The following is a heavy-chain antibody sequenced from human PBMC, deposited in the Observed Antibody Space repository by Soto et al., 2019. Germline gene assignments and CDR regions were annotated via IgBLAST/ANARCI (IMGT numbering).Heavy chain of an antibody. J-gene: IGHJ4*02. CDR2: AHHSGRT. CDR1: GGSMTSSNW. CDR3: ARSEATGLDY. V-gene: IGHV4-4*02. D-gene: IGHD1-26*01. Sequence: QVQLQESGPGLVKPSGTLSLTCTVSGGSMTSSNWWNWVRQSPGKGLEWIGEAHHSGRTNYTPSLKRRVTISVAKSKTHFSLKLSSVTAADTAVYYCARSEATGLDYWGQGTLVTVSS.